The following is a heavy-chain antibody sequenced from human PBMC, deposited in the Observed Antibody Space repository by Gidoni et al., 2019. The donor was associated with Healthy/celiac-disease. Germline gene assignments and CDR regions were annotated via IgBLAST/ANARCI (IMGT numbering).Heavy chain of an antibody. D-gene: IGHD2-15*01. Sequence: QVQLVQSGAEVTKPGSSVKVSCKASGGTFSSYAISWVRQAPGQGLEWMGGIIPIFGTANYAQKFQGRVTITADEATSTAYMELSSLRSEDTAVYYCARDAPRGCSGGSCYSGYYYYYMDVWGKGTTVTVSS. CDR2: IIPIFGTA. CDR1: GGTFSSYA. V-gene: IGHV1-69*01. CDR3: ARDAPRGCSGGSCYSGYYYYYMDV. J-gene: IGHJ6*03.